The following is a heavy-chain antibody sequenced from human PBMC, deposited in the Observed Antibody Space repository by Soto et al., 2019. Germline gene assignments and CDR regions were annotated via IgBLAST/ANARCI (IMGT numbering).Heavy chain of an antibody. Sequence: QLLESGGGLVQPGGSLRLSCETSGFSFSSYALSWVRQAPGKGLAWVSTFSAGGRAYYADSVKGRFTIAKDTSKNNLRLQASSLRAEDTAVYYCAKESMPQHYGDTLFDYWGQGTRVTVSS. CDR1: GFSFSSYA. V-gene: IGHV3-23*01. J-gene: IGHJ4*02. CDR2: FSAGGRA. CDR3: AKESMPQHYGDTLFDY. D-gene: IGHD4-17*01.